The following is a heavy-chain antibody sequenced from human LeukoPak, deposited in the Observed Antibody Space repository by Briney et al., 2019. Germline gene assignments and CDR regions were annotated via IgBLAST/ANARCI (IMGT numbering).Heavy chain of an antibody. D-gene: IGHD4-23*01. CDR1: GFTFSTFA. V-gene: IGHV3-23*01. CDR2: IFPSGGEI. J-gene: IGHJ4*02. CDR3: AKDLDYGGLDY. Sequence: GGSLRLSCAASGFTFSTFAMIWVRQPPGKGLEWVSSIFPSGGEIHYADSVRGRFTISRDNSKSTLSLQMNSLRAEDTAVYYCAKDLDYGGLDYWGQGTLVTVSS.